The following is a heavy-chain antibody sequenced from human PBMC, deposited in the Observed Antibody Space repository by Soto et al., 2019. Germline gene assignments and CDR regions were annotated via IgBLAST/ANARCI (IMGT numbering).Heavy chain of an antibody. V-gene: IGHV3-7*03. CDR1: GFTFSSYW. CDR3: ARDRIVVVVAEGMYFDY. CDR2: IKQDGSEK. D-gene: IGHD2-15*01. J-gene: IGHJ4*02. Sequence: EVQLVESGGGLVQPGGSLRLSCAASGFTFSSYWMSWVRQAPGKGLEGVANIKQDGSEKYYVDSVKGRFTISRDNAKNSLYLQMNSLRAEDTAVYYCARDRIVVVVAEGMYFDYWGQGTLVTVSS.